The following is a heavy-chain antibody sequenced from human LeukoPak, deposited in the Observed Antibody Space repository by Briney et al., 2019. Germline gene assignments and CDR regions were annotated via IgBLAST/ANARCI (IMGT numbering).Heavy chain of an antibody. Sequence: SETLSLTCAVSGYSISSGYYWGWIRQPPGKGLEWIGSIYHSGSTYYNPSPKSRVTISVDTSKNQFSLKLSSVTAADTAVYYCARQGSSWYGPDYWGQGTLVTVSS. V-gene: IGHV4-38-2*01. CDR1: GYSISSGYY. CDR3: ARQGSSWYGPDY. J-gene: IGHJ4*02. D-gene: IGHD6-13*01. CDR2: IYHSGST.